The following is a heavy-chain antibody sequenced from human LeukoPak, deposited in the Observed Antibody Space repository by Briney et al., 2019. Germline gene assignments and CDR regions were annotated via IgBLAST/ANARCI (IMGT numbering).Heavy chain of an antibody. D-gene: IGHD2-15*01. V-gene: IGHV1-2*02. CDR2: INPNSGGT. J-gene: IGHJ4*02. Sequence: ASVKVSCKASGYTFTGYYMHWVRQAPGQGLEWMGWINPNSGGTNYAQKFQGRVTMTRDTSISTAYMELSRLRSDDTAVYYCAREGYCSGGSCYGGFDYWGQGTLVTVSS. CDR3: AREGYCSGGSCYGGFDY. CDR1: GYTFTGYY.